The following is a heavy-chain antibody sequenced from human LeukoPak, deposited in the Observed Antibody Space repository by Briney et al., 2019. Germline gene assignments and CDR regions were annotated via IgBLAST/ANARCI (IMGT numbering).Heavy chain of an antibody. Sequence: GRSLRLSRAAAALTPGSDSTDPVRQDTGKGLQRGSAISIIRNYIYYAHPVRGRFTISTANARNSLYLQMNSMRAEDTAVYYCARLRGGYNYALGPFDYWGQGSLVTVSS. CDR2: ISIIRNYI. D-gene: IGHD5-18*01. J-gene: IGHJ4*02. V-gene: IGHV3-21*01. CDR3: ARLRGGYNYALGPFDY. CDR1: ALTPGSDS.